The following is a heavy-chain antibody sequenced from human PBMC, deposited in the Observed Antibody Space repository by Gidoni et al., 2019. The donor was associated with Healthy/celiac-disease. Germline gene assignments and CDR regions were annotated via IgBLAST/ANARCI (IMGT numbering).Heavy chain of an antibody. J-gene: IGHJ6*02. CDR2: IIPIFGTA. Sequence: QVQLVQSGAEVKKPGSSVKVSCKASGGPFSSYAISWVRQAPGQGLEWMGGIIPIFGTANYAQKFQGRVTITADESTSTAYMELSSLRSEDTAVYYCARAHRRGYYYYYGMDVWGQGTTVTVSS. CDR1: GGPFSSYA. CDR3: ARAHRRGYYYYYGMDV. V-gene: IGHV1-69*01.